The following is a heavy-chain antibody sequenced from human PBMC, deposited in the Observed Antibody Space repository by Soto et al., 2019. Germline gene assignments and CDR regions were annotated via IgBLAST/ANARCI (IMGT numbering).Heavy chain of an antibody. Sequence: GGSLRLSCAASGFTFSSYSMNWVRQAPGKGLEWVSSISSSSSYIYYADSVKGRFTISRDNAKNSLYLQMNSLRAEDTAVYYCVRDRHEEYYYDSSGDYYRWFDLWGQRTLDTVSS. J-gene: IGHJ5*02. CDR1: GFTFSSYS. D-gene: IGHD3-22*01. V-gene: IGHV3-21*01. CDR2: ISSSSSYI. CDR3: VRDRHEEYYYDSSGDYYRWFDL.